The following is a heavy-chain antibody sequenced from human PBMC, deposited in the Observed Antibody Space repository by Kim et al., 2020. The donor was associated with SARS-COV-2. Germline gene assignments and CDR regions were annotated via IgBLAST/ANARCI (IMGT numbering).Heavy chain of an antibody. V-gene: IGHV3-9*01. CDR1: GFTFDGYA. Sequence: GGSLRLSCAASGFTFDGYAMHWVRQAPGKGLEWVSGISWNSASTGYADSVKGRFTLSRDNAKNSLYLQMNSLRAEDTALSYCANLGSGSPIDYWGQGTLV. J-gene: IGHJ4*02. D-gene: IGHD3-10*01. CDR3: ANLGSGSPIDY. CDR2: ISWNSAST.